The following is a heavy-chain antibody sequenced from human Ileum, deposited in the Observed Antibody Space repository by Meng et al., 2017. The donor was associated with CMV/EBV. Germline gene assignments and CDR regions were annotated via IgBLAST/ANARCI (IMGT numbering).Heavy chain of an antibody. J-gene: IGHJ4*02. CDR1: VATTINKDYY. V-gene: IGHV4-30-4*08. Sequence: PVRLNASQSLSLTSPFSVATTINKDYYRLGVLQPPGKAPGWFGYLPYIGITSNKPSLKSRVTMAVDTSKNQFALKLSYATAADTAVYYCASRIADSGGFYYGVFDYWGQGALVTVSS. D-gene: IGHD3-22*01. CDR2: LPYIGIT. CDR3: ASRIADSGGFYYGVFDY.